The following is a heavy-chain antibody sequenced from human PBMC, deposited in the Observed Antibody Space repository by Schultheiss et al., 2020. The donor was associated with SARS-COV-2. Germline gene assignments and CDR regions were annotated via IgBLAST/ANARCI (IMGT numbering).Heavy chain of an antibody. CDR1: GYTFTSYG. Sequence: ASVKVSCKASGYTFTSYGISWVRQSPGQGLEWMGWMNPNSGNTGYAQKFQGRVTMTRNTSISTAYMELSSLRSEDTAVYYCARQGGGATYYYYYYMDVWGKGTTVTVSS. J-gene: IGHJ6*03. CDR2: MNPNSGNT. D-gene: IGHD4/OR15-4a*01. V-gene: IGHV1-8*02. CDR3: ARQGGGATYYYYYYMDV.